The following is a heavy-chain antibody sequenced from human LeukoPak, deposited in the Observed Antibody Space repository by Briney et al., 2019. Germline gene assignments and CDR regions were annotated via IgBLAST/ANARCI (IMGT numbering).Heavy chain of an antibody. V-gene: IGHV3-23*01. D-gene: IGHD1-26*01. Sequence: GGSLRLSCAASGFTFSSYDMSWVRQAPGSGLEWVSGITGSGGSTYYADSVRGRFTISRDNSKNTLYLQMNSLRAEDTAVYYCAKGNWGERLDWYFDLWGRGTLVTVSS. J-gene: IGHJ2*01. CDR1: GFTFSSYD. CDR3: AKGNWGERLDWYFDL. CDR2: ITGSGGST.